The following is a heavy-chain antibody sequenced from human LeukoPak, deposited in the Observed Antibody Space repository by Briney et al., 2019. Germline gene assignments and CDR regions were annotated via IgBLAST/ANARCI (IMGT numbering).Heavy chain of an antibody. J-gene: IGHJ3*02. Sequence: PSETLSLTCTVSGGSISSYYWSWIRQPPGKGLEWIGYIYYSGSTNYNPSLKSRVTISVDTSKNQFSLKLSSVTAADTAVYYCARQITMVRGVIRKGAFDIWGQGTMVTVSS. CDR2: IYYSGST. CDR3: ARQITMVRGVIRKGAFDI. D-gene: IGHD3-10*01. V-gene: IGHV4-59*08. CDR1: GGSISSYY.